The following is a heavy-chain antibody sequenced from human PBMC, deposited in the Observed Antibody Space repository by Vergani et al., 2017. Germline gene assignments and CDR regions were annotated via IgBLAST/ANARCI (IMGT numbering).Heavy chain of an antibody. Sequence: EVQLLESGGGLVQPGGSLRLFCAASGFTFSSYAMSWVRQAPGKGLEWDSAISGSSGSTYYADSVKGRFTISRDNSKHTLYLQMNSVRAEDTAVYYCVFGVVIHFDYWGQGTLVTVYS. D-gene: IGHD3-3*01. CDR2: ISGSSGST. V-gene: IGHV3-23*01. CDR1: GFTFSSYA. J-gene: IGHJ4*02. CDR3: VFGVVIHFDY.